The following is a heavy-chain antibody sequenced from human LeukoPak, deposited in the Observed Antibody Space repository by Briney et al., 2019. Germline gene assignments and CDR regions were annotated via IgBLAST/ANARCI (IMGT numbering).Heavy chain of an antibody. J-gene: IGHJ4*02. CDR1: GFIFSGYG. Sequence: GGSLRLSCEASGFIFSGYGMHWVRQAPGKGLEWVAIIWHDGSNERYAESVKGRFTISRDNSKNTLYLQMNSLRAEDTALYYCARGTRILGARGRDYFDYWGQGSLVTVSS. CDR3: ARGTRILGARGRDYFDY. D-gene: IGHD1-26*01. V-gene: IGHV3-33*01. CDR2: IWHDGSNE.